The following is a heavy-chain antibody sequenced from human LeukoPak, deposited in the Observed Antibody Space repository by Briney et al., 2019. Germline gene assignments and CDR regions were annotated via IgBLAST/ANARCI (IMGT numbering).Heavy chain of an antibody. CDR3: AGPRNPYYGDYGY. CDR2: INHSGST. V-gene: IGHV4-39*07. CDR1: GGSISSSSYY. D-gene: IGHD4-17*01. J-gene: IGHJ4*02. Sequence: SETLSLTCTVSGGSISSSSYYWSWIRQPPGKGLEWIGEINHSGSTNYNPSLKSRVTISVDTSKNQFSLKLSSVTAADTAVYYCAGPRNPYYGDYGYWGQGTLVTVSS.